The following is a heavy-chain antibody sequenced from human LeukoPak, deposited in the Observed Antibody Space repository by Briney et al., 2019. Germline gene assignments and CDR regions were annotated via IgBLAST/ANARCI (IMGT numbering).Heavy chain of an antibody. CDR2: IYSSGST. J-gene: IGHJ6*03. CDR1: GASITSFH. D-gene: IGHD6-13*01. Sequence: PSETLSLTCTVSGASITSFHWTWIRQPAGKGLEWIGLIYSSGSTIYNPSLQSRVAMSVDMTKNQLSLKLSSVTAADTAVYFCAKSIASAGTNSCYYMDVWGTGTTVTVSS. V-gene: IGHV4-4*07. CDR3: AKSIASAGTNSCYYMDV.